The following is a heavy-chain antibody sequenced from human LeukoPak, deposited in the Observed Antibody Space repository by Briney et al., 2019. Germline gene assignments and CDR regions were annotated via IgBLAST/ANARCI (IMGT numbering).Heavy chain of an antibody. CDR1: GFTFNNYE. D-gene: IGHD6-13*01. CDR2: ISSSGSST. V-gene: IGHV3-48*03. CDR3: ARDLKTYSSSSW. Sequence: GGSLRLSCAASGFTFNNYEMTWVRQAPGKGLEWVSYISSSGSSTYYADSVKGRFTISRDNAKNSLYLQMDSLRAEDTAVYYCARDLKTYSSSSWWGQGTLVTVSS. J-gene: IGHJ4*02.